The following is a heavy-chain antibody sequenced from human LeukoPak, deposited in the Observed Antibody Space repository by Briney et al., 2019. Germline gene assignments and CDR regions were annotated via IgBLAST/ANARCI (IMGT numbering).Heavy chain of an antibody. V-gene: IGHV3-23*01. CDR2: VSSDGINT. Sequence: PGGSLRLSCSASGFTFSNFAMSWVRQAPGKGLEWVSAVSSDGINTYYTDSLKGRFTISRDNSKNTVFLQMHSLTAEDTAVYYCARRWQFDYWGQGTLVTVSS. CDR1: GFTFSNFA. CDR3: ARRWQFDY. J-gene: IGHJ4*02. D-gene: IGHD2-15*01.